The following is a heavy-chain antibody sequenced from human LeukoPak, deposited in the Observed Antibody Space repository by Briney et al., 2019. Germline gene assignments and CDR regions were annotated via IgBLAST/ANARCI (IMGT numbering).Heavy chain of an antibody. CDR3: ARDAGDGYNPPTKN. CDR2: ISAYNGNT. J-gene: IGHJ4*02. CDR1: GYTFTSYG. V-gene: IGHV1-18*01. Sequence: GASVKVSCKASGYTFTSYGISWVRQAPGQGLEWMGWISAYNGNTNYAQKLQGRVTMTTDTSTSTAYMELRNLRSDDTAVYYCARDAGDGYNPPTKNWGQGTLVTVSS. D-gene: IGHD5-24*01.